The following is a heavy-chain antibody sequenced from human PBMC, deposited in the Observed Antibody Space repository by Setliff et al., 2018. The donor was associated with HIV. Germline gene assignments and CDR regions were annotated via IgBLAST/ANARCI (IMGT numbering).Heavy chain of an antibody. CDR3: ARAYDTSGDMDF. CDR1: GYTFTDYY. D-gene: IGHD3-22*01. CDR2: IKHNRDLT. J-gene: IGHJ4*02. V-gene: IGHV1-2*02. Sequence: VKVSCKASGYTFTDYYVQWVRQAPGQGLEWMGWIKHNRDLTWHAQKFQGRVTMTRDTSISTAYMELSGLRSDDTAVYYCARAYDTSGDMDFWGQGTLVTVSS.